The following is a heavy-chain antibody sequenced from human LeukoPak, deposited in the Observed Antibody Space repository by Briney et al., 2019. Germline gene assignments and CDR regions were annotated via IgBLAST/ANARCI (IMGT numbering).Heavy chain of an antibody. CDR3: ARARTNWNHPYAGDYYYMDV. V-gene: IGHV3-53*01. CDR2: IYSGGST. D-gene: IGHD1-1*01. J-gene: IGHJ6*03. Sequence: GGSLRLSCAASGFTVSSNYMSWVRQAPGMGLEWVSVIYSGGSTYYADSVKGRFTISRDNSKNTLYLQMNSLRAEDTAVYYCARARTNWNHPYAGDYYYMDVWGKGTTVTVSS. CDR1: GFTVSSNY.